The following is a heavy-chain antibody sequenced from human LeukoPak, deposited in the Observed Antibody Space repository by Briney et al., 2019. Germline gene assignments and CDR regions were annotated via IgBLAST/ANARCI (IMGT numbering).Heavy chain of an antibody. CDR3: ARDDFWSGYYFGDY. Sequence: ASVKVSCKASGYTFTTYGISWVRQAPGQGLQWMGWISAYNGNTNYAQKLQDRVTMTTDTSTSTAYMELRSLRSDDTAVYYCARDDFWSGYYFGDYWGQGTLVTVSS. CDR1: GYTFTTYG. CDR2: ISAYNGNT. J-gene: IGHJ4*02. V-gene: IGHV1-18*01. D-gene: IGHD3-3*01.